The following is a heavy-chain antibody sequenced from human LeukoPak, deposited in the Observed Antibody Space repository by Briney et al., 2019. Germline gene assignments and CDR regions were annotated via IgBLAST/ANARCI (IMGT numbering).Heavy chain of an antibody. CDR3: AREPLPRITMIVVVNSDAFDI. Sequence: GASVKVSCKASGYTFTSYYMHWVRQAPGQGLEWMGIINPSGGSTSYAQKFQGRVTMTRDMSTSTVYMELSSLRSEDTAAYYCAREPLPRITMIVVVNSDAFDIWGQGTMVTVPS. V-gene: IGHV1-46*01. J-gene: IGHJ3*02. CDR2: INPSGGST. CDR1: GYTFTSYY. D-gene: IGHD3-22*01.